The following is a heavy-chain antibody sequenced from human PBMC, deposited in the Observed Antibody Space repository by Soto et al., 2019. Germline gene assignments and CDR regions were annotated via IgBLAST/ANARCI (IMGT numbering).Heavy chain of an antibody. Sequence: GGSLRLSCTASGFTFGDYAMSWVRQAPGKGLEWVGFIRSKAYGGTTEYAASVKGRFTISRDDSKSIAYLQMNSLKTEDTAVYYCTRSYYDFWSGYYYYYYGMDVWGQGTTVTVSS. CDR2: IRSKAYGGTT. D-gene: IGHD3-3*01. CDR1: GFTFGDYA. J-gene: IGHJ6*02. V-gene: IGHV3-49*04. CDR3: TRSYYDFWSGYYYYYYGMDV.